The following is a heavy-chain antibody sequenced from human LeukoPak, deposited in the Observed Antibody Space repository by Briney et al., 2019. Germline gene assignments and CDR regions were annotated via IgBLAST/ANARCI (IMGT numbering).Heavy chain of an antibody. CDR3: ARETTLIVGQLEVSNAFDI. CDR2: IYHSGST. V-gene: IGHV4-30-2*01. D-gene: IGHD1-26*01. Sequence: PSETLSLTCTVSGGSISSGGYYWSWIRQPPGKGLEWIGYIYHSGSTYYNPSLKSRVTISVDRSKNQFSLKLSSVTAADTAVYYCARETTLIVGQLEVSNAFDIWGQGTMVTVSS. J-gene: IGHJ3*02. CDR1: GGSISSGGYY.